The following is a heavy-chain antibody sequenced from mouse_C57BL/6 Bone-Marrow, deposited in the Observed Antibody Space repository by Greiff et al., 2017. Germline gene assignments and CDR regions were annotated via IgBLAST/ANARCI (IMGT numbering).Heavy chain of an antibody. J-gene: IGHJ3*01. D-gene: IGHD4-1*01. CDR3: ARIGIDAY. CDR1: GYTFTSYW. V-gene: IGHV1-72*01. CDR2: IGPNSGGT. Sequence: VQLQQPGAELVKPGASVKLSCKASGYTFTSYWMHWVKQRPGRGLEWIGRIGPNSGGTTYKEKFKSKATLTVDKPSSTGYVQLSSLTSEDSAVYYCARIGIDAYWGQGTLVTVSA.